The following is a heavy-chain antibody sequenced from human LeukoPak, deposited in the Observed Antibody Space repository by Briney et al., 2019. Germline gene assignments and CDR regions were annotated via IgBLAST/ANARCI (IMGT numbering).Heavy chain of an antibody. CDR3: ARNLGYYYDGIDY. V-gene: IGHV3-21*01. D-gene: IGHD3-22*01. CDR2: ISSSSSYI. CDR1: GFTFSSYS. Sequence: GGSLRLSCAASGFTFSSYSMNWVRQAPGKGLEWVSSISSSSSYIYYADSVKGRFTISRDNAKNSLYLQMNSLRAEDTAAYYCARNLGYYYDGIDYWGQGTLVTVSS. J-gene: IGHJ4*02.